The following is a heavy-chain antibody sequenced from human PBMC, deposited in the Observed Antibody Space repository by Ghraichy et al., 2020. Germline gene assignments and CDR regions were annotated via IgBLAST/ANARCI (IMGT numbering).Heavy chain of an antibody. D-gene: IGHD3-10*01. CDR3: TRTKGSGPRY. CDR1: GFTFGDSA. J-gene: IGHJ4*02. Sequence: GESLNISCTASGFTFGDSAMSWFRQAPGKGLEWVGFIRSQTYGGTTEYAASVKGRFTISRDDSKSFAYLQMNSLKTEDTAVYYCTRTKGSGPRYWGQGTLVTVSS. V-gene: IGHV3-49*03. CDR2: IRSQTYGGTT.